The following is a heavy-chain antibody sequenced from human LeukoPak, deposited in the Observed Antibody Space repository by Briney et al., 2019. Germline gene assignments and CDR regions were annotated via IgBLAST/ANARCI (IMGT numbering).Heavy chain of an antibody. CDR1: GYRFTSYW. D-gene: IGHD2-2*01. J-gene: IGHJ4*02. CDR2: IYPGDSDT. Sequence: GGSLKISFKGSGYRFTSYWIGWVRQMPGKGLEWMGIIYPGDSDTRYSPSFQGQVTISADKSISTAYLQWSSLKASDTAMYYCARASSTHYFDYWGQGTLVTVSS. CDR3: ARASSTHYFDY. V-gene: IGHV5-51*01.